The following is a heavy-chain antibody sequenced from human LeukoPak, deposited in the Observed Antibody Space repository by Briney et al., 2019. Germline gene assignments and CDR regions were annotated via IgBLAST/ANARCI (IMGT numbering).Heavy chain of an antibody. J-gene: IGHJ4*02. CDR1: RFTFDDYG. Sequence: GGSLRLSCAASRFTFDDYGMSWIRQAPGKGLEWVSGINWNGGSTGYADSVKGRFTISRDNAKNSLYLQMNSLRAEDTALYYCARVAVAGTFFYFDYWGQGTLVTVSS. D-gene: IGHD6-19*01. CDR2: INWNGGST. CDR3: ARVAVAGTFFYFDY. V-gene: IGHV3-20*04.